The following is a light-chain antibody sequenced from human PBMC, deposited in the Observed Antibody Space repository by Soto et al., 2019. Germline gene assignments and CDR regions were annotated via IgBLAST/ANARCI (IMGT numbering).Light chain of an antibody. CDR1: QDISNY. J-gene: IGKJ1*01. CDR2: DPS. Sequence: DIQMTQSPSSLSASVGDRVTITCQASQDISNYLNWYQQKPGKAPKLLIYDPSNLETGVPSRFSGSGSGTDFTFTISSLQPEDIATYYCQQYDNLPPGTFGQGTKVEIK. V-gene: IGKV1-33*01. CDR3: QQYDNLPPGT.